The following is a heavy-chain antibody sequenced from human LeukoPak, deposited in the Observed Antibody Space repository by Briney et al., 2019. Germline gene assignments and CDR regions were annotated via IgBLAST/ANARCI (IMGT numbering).Heavy chain of an antibody. CDR3: AREIPNYYDSSGYPDY. CDR2: ISSSSSYI. CDR1: GFTFSSYS. J-gene: IGHJ4*02. Sequence: GGSLRLSCAASGFTFSSYSMNWVRQAPGKGLEWVSSISSSSSYIYYADSVKGRFTISRDNAKNSLYLQMNSLRAEDTAVYYCAREIPNYYDSSGYPDYWGQGTLVTVSS. D-gene: IGHD3-22*01. V-gene: IGHV3-21*01.